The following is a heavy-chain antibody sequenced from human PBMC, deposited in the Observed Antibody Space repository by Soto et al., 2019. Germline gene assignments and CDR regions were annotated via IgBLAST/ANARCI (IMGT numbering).Heavy chain of an antibody. V-gene: IGHV2-5*01. D-gene: IGHD6-13*01. J-gene: IGHJ6*02. Sequence: QITLKESGPTLVKPTQTLTLTCTFSGFSLTSGVVGVGWIRQPPGEALEWLALIYWNDEQYYNPSLRNRLTITGDTSKNQVVLTMTNMVPVDTATYYCAPRLPGPSGYDVWGQGTTVTVSS. CDR3: APRLPGPSGYDV. CDR1: GFSLTSGVVG. CDR2: IYWNDEQ.